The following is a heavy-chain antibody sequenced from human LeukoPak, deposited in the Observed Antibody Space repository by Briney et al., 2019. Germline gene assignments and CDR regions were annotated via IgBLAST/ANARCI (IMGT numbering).Heavy chain of an antibody. J-gene: IGHJ4*02. Sequence: GGSLRHSCAASGFTFRSYWMSWVRQAPGKGLEWVANIKEDGSEKYYVDSVKGRFTISRDSAKNSLYLQMNSLRVEDTAVYYCARDHNYGSDYWGQGTLVTVSS. CDR1: GFTFRSYW. CDR2: IKEDGSEK. D-gene: IGHD5-18*01. V-gene: IGHV3-7*03. CDR3: ARDHNYGSDY.